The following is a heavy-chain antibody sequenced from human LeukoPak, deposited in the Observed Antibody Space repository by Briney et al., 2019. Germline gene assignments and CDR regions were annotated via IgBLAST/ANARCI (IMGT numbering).Heavy chain of an antibody. V-gene: IGHV1-69*13. CDR3: ARDRYCSGGSCYPSFDY. CDR2: IIPIFGTA. CDR1: GGTFSSYA. J-gene: IGHJ4*02. D-gene: IGHD2-15*01. Sequence: GASVKVSFKASGGTFSSYAISWVRQAPGQGLEWMGGIIPIFGTANYAQKFQGRVTITADESTSTAYMELSSLRSEDTAVYYCARDRYCSGGSCYPSFDYWGQGTLVTVSS.